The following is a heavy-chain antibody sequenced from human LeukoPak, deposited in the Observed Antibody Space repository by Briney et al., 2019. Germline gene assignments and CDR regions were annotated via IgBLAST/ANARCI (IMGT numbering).Heavy chain of an antibody. V-gene: IGHV4-59*12. Sequence: SETLSLTCTVSGGSISSYYWSWIRQPPGKGLEWIGNIYYSGSTNYNPSLKSRVTISVDKSKNQFSLKLSSVTAADTAVYYCARGHSSGWYSRYSWGQGTLVTVSS. CDR1: GGSISSYY. CDR2: IYYSGST. J-gene: IGHJ4*02. D-gene: IGHD6-19*01. CDR3: ARGHSSGWYSRYS.